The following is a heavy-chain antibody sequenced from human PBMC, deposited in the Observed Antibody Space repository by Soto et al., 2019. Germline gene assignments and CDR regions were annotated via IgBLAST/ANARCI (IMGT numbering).Heavy chain of an antibody. CDR1: GGSISGFY. CDR3: VRANPYNNHWWIDP. J-gene: IGHJ5*02. Sequence: ASETLSLTCSVSGGSISGFYWSWIRQPPGKGLEWLGYIYYRGSSNSNPSLKSRLTISVDTSKNQFTLKLNSVTAADTAVYYCVRANPYNNHWWIDPWGQGIPVTVSS. V-gene: IGHV4-59*01. CDR2: IYYRGSS. D-gene: IGHD1-1*01.